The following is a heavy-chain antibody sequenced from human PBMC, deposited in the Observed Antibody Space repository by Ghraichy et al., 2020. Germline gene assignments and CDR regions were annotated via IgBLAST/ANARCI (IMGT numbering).Heavy chain of an antibody. CDR3: ARDKAIFEDLSGYHGMDV. J-gene: IGHJ6*02. D-gene: IGHD3-3*01. Sequence: GGSLRLSCAASGFTFSDYYMSWIRQAPGKGLEWVSYISSSGSTIYYADSVKGRFTISRDNAKNSLYLQMNSLRAEDTAVYYCARDKAIFEDLSGYHGMDVWGQGTTVTVSS. CDR1: GFTFSDYY. CDR2: ISSSGSTI. V-gene: IGHV3-11*01.